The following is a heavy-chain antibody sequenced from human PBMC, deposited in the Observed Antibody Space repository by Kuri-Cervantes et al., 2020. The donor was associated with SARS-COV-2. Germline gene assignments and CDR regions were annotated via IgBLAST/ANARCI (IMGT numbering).Heavy chain of an antibody. CDR3: AGGSRVSLCCGRGAVDL. Sequence: ALSLTCAASGFTFSSFSMNWGRQAPGKGLEWVSYISISCSTIYYAYSVKGRFTIPRDNAKNSLSLQMNSQRVEDTAIYYCAGGSRVSLCCGRGAVDLWGQGTMVTVSS. D-gene: IGHD3-10*02. CDR2: ISISCSTI. J-gene: IGHJ3*01. V-gene: IGHV3-48*04. CDR1: GFTFSSFS.